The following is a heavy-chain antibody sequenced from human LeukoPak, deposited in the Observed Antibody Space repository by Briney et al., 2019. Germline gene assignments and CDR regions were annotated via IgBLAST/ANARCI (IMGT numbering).Heavy chain of an antibody. CDR3: ASSRYSGSSGDAFDI. J-gene: IGHJ3*02. CDR1: GGSISSYY. CDR2: IYYSGST. D-gene: IGHD1-26*01. V-gene: IGHV4-59*01. Sequence: SETLSLTCTVSGGSISSYYWSWIRQPPGKGLEWNGYIYYSGSTNYNPSLKSRVTISVDTSKNQFSLKLSSVTAADTAVYYCASSRYSGSSGDAFDIWGQGTMVTVSS.